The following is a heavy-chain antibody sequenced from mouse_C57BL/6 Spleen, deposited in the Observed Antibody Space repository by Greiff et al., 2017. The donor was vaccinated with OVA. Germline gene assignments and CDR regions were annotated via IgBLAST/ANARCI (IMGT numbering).Heavy chain of an antibody. Sequence: VQLQQSGAELVKPGASVKLSCKASGYTFTEYTIHWVKQRSGQGLEWIGWFYPGSGSIKYNEKFKDKATLTANKSSSTVYMELSRLTSEDSAVDFCARQEGGNYGLDYWGQGTTLTVSS. J-gene: IGHJ2*01. D-gene: IGHD2-1*01. CDR2: FYPGSGSI. CDR3: ARQEGGNYGLDY. V-gene: IGHV1-62-2*01. CDR1: GYTFTEYT.